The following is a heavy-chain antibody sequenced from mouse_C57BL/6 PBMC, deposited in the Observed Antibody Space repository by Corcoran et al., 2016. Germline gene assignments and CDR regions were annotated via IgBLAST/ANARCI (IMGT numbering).Heavy chain of an antibody. CDR2: ISYDGSN. D-gene: IGHD3-2*02. CDR1: GYSITSGYY. V-gene: IGHV3-6*01. J-gene: IGHJ2*01. Sequence: DVQLQESGPGLVKPSQSLSLTCSVTGYSITSGYYWNWIRQFPGNKLEWMGYISYDGSNNYNPSLKNRISITRDTSKNQFFLKLNSVTTEDTATYYCAIDSSGYVPFFDYWGQGTTLTVSS. CDR3: AIDSSGYVPFFDY.